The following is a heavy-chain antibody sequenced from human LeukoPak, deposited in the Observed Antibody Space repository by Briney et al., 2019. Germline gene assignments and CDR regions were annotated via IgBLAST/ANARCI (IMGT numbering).Heavy chain of an antibody. CDR1: GFTFSSYS. CDR3: ARDLVVTATVYYRMDV. D-gene: IGHD2-21*02. Sequence: PGGSLRLSCAASGFTFSSYSMNWVRQAPGKGLEWVSSISSSSSYIYYADSVKGRFTISRDNAKNSLYLQMNSLRAEDTAVYYCARDLVVTATVYYRMDVWGQGTTVTVSS. J-gene: IGHJ6*02. CDR2: ISSSSSYI. V-gene: IGHV3-21*01.